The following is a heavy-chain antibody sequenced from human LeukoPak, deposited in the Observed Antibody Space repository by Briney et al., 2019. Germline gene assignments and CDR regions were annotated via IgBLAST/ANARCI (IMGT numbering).Heavy chain of an antibody. CDR2: IYYSGST. V-gene: IGHV4-59*01. CDR3: ARGRTDIVVVVAATDLAFDI. Sequence: SETLSLTCTVSGGSISSYYWSWIRQPPGKGLEWIGYIYYSGSTNYNPSLKGRVTISVDTSENQFSLKLSSVTAADTAVYYCARGRTDIVVVVAATDLAFDIWGQGTMVTVSS. CDR1: GGSISSYY. D-gene: IGHD2-15*01. J-gene: IGHJ3*02.